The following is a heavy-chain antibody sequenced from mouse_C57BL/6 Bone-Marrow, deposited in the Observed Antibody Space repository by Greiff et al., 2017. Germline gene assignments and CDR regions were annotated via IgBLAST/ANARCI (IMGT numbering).Heavy chain of an antibody. Sequence: VQLKESGAELVRPGASVKLSCTASGFNIKDDYMHWVKQRPEQGLEWIGWIDPENGDTEYASKFQGTATITADTSSNTAYLQLSSLTSEDTAVYYCTRGYYEAYWGQGTLVTVSA. D-gene: IGHD2-3*01. CDR3: TRGYYEAY. CDR1: GFNIKDDY. CDR2: IDPENGDT. V-gene: IGHV14-4*01. J-gene: IGHJ3*01.